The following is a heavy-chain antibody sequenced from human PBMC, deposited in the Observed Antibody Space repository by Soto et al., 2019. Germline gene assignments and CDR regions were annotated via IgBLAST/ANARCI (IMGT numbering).Heavy chain of an antibody. V-gene: IGHV4-4*02. J-gene: IGHJ6*03. CDR3: ARDRRKGNSNYMDV. CDR1: SGSISSSNW. CDR2: IYHSGST. Sequence: TSETLSLTCAVSSGSISSSNWWSWVRQPPGKGLEWIGEIYHSGSTNYNPSLKSRVTISVDKSKNQFSLKLSSVTAADTAVYYCARDRRKGNSNYMDVWGKGTTVTVSS. D-gene: IGHD1-7*01.